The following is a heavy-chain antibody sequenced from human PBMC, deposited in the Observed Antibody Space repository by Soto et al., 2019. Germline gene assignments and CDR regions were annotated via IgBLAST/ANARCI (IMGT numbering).Heavy chain of an antibody. Sequence: QVQLVQSGAGVKKPGASVKVSCKASGYTFTSYGISWVRQAPGQGLEWMGWSGPYNGNTNYAQKFQGRVTVTTHTSTSKAYKELRTLKSDDTAVYYCVRERWCISTSYYAGGSDYWGQANLVTVSS. CDR2: SGPYNGNT. D-gene: IGHD2-2*01. V-gene: IGHV1-18*01. CDR3: VRERWCISTSYYAGGSDY. J-gene: IGHJ4*02. CDR1: GYTFTSYG.